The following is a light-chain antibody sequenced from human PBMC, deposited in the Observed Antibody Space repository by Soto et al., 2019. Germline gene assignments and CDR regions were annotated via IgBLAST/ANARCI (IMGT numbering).Light chain of an antibody. CDR1: SNDVGGYNY. V-gene: IGLV2-14*01. Sequence: QSALTQPASVSGSPGQSITISCTGTSNDVGGYNYVSWYQQHLGKAPKLMIYEVRNRPSGISSRFSGSRSGNTASLTISGLQPEDEGDYYCSAYTARSTLVFGGGTKLTVL. J-gene: IGLJ3*02. CDR2: EVR. CDR3: SAYTARSTLV.